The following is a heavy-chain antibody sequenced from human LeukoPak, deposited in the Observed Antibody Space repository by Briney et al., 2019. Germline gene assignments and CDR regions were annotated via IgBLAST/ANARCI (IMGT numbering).Heavy chain of an antibody. V-gene: IGHV3-7*01. CDR2: IKQDGSEK. D-gene: IGHD3-22*01. J-gene: IGHJ4*02. CDR1: GGSFSGYY. Sequence: ETLSLTCAVYGGSFSGYYWSWVRQAPGKGLEWVANIKQDGSEKYYVDSVKGRFTISRDNAKNSLYLQMNSLRAEDTAVYYCARADSSGYYYPNYFDYWGQGTLVTVSS. CDR3: ARADSSGYYYPNYFDY.